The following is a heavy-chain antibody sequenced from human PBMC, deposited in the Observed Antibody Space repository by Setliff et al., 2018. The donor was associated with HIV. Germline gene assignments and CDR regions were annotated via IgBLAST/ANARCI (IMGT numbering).Heavy chain of an antibody. D-gene: IGHD1-26*01. CDR1: GVSINRTDHY. V-gene: IGHV4-39*07. CDR3: AGGRADAWEVLDS. CDR2: FRLSGGT. Sequence: PSETLSLTCSVSGVSINRTDHYWGWIRQSPGKSLEWIGEFRLSGGTNYNYNPSLETRVTISVDTSKNQFSLKLNSVTAADTAFYYCAGGRADAWEVLDSWGQGTLVTVSS. J-gene: IGHJ4*02.